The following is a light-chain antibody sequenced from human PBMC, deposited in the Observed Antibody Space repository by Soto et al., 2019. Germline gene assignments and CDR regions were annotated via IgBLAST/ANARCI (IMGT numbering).Light chain of an antibody. Sequence: EIVMTQSPATLSVSPGERATLSCRASQSVSSKLAWYQQKPGQAPRVLIYGASTRATGIPARFSGSGSGTEFTLTFSSLQTEDFAVYYCQHYNDWPPTWTFGQGTRVEI. CDR3: QHYNDWPPTWT. CDR1: QSVSSK. J-gene: IGKJ1*01. CDR2: GAS. V-gene: IGKV3-15*01.